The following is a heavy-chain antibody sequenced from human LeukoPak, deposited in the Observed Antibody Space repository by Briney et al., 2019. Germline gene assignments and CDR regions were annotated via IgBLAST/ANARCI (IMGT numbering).Heavy chain of an antibody. CDR3: ARGHGGHRATYYDYVWGSYRQYYFDY. J-gene: IGHJ4*02. V-gene: IGHV4-31*03. D-gene: IGHD3-16*02. CDR2: IYYSGSP. CDR1: GGSISSGGYY. Sequence: PSQTLSLTCTVSGGSISSGGYYWRWIRQHPGKGLEWIGYIYYSGSPYYNPSLKSRVTISVDTSKNQFSLKLSSVTAADTAVYYCARGHGGHRATYYDYVWGSYRQYYFDYWGQGTLVTVSS.